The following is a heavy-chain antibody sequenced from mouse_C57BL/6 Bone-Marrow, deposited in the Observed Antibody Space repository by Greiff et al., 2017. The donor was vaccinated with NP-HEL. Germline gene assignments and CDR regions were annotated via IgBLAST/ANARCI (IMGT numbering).Heavy chain of an antibody. J-gene: IGHJ3*01. CDR1: GYTFTSYG. V-gene: IGHV1-81*01. D-gene: IGHD3-2*02. CDR2: ISPRSGNT. Sequence: QVQLQQSGAELARPGASVKLSCKASGYTFTSYGISWVKQRTGQGLEWIGEISPRSGNTYYNEKFKGKATLTADKSSSTAYMELRSLTSEDSAVYFCAREAAQAPWFAYWGQGTLVTVSA. CDR3: AREAAQAPWFAY.